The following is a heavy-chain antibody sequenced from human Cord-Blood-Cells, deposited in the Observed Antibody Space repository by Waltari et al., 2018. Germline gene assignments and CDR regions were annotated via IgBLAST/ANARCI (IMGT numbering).Heavy chain of an antibody. D-gene: IGHD6-13*01. CDR2: INPNSGGT. J-gene: IGHJ3*02. Sequence: QVQLVQSGAEVKKPGASVKVSCKASGYTFTGYYMHWVRQAPGQGLEWMGWINPNSGGTNYAQKFQGWVTMTRDTSISTAYMELSRLRSDDTAVYYCARGHIAAACHDAFDIWGQGTMLTVSS. CDR3: ARGHIAAACHDAFDI. V-gene: IGHV1-2*04. CDR1: GYTFTGYY.